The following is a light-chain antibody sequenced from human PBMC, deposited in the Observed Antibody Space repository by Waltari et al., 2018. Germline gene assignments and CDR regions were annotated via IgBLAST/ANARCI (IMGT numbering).Light chain of an antibody. Sequence: QSALTQPPSASGSPGQSVTISCTGTSSDVGAYNYVSWYQQHPGKAPKVMIYDVNKRPSGFPDRFAGSKSGNTASLTVSGLRAEDEADYYCASYAGSINDVVFGGGTQLTVL. V-gene: IGLV2-8*01. CDR2: DVN. CDR1: SSDVGAYNY. CDR3: ASYAGSINDVV. J-gene: IGLJ2*01.